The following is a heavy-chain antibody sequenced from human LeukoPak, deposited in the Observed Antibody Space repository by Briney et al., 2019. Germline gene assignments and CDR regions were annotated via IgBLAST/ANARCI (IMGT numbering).Heavy chain of an antibody. Sequence: GGSLSLSCAAPGFSFSYFGMHWVRQAPGKGLEWVAFIQSDGNIQYYEDSVKGRFTISRDNSRKTVDLQMSSLRLEDTAIYLCARDGVASTAHWSQGTLVTVSS. D-gene: IGHD1-1*01. J-gene: IGHJ4*02. CDR2: IQSDGNIQ. CDR3: ARDGVASTAH. CDR1: GFSFSYFG. V-gene: IGHV3-30*02.